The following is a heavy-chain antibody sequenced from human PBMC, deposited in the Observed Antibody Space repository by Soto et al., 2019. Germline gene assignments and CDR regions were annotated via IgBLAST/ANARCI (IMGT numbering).Heavy chain of an antibody. D-gene: IGHD2-2*01. CDR1: GGSFSGYS. J-gene: IGHJ5*02. V-gene: IGHV4-34*01. Sequence: QVQLQQWGAGLLKPSETLSLTCAVYGGSFSGYSWSWIRQPPGKGLEWIGEINHSGSTNYNPSLKSRVTISVDTSKNEFSLKLSSVTAADSAVYYCARRGGGPDIVVAPAAVGWFDPWGQGTLVTVSS. CDR3: ARRGGGPDIVVAPAAVGWFDP. CDR2: INHSGST.